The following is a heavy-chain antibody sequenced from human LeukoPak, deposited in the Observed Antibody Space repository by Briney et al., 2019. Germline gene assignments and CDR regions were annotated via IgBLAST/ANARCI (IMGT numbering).Heavy chain of an antibody. Sequence: PGGSLRLSCAASGFTFSSYAMSWVRQAPGKGLEWVSAISGSGGSTYYADSVKGRFTISRDNAKNSLYLQMNSLRAEDTAVYYCARGGDIVAPSDYWGQGTLVTVSS. CDR2: ISGSGGST. V-gene: IGHV3-23*01. D-gene: IGHD5-12*01. CDR1: GFTFSSYA. J-gene: IGHJ4*02. CDR3: ARGGDIVAPSDY.